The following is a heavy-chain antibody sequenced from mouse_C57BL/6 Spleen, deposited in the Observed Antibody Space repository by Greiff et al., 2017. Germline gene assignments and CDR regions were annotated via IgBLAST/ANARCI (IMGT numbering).Heavy chain of an antibody. J-gene: IGHJ4*01. CDR1: GYTFTDYN. V-gene: IGHV1-18*01. CDR3: ARFDYGRNYAMDY. Sequence: VQLQQSGPELVKPGASVKIPCKASGYTFTDYNMDWVKQSHGKSLEWIGDINPNNGGTIYNQKFKGKATLTVDKSSSTAYMELRSLTSEDTAVYYCARFDYGRNYAMDYWGQGTSVTVSS. CDR2: INPNNGGT. D-gene: IGHD2-4*01.